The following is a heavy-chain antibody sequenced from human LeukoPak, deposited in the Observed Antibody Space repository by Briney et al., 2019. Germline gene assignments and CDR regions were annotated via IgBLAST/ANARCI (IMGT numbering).Heavy chain of an antibody. CDR2: IYDSGST. CDR1: GGSITNYY. D-gene: IGHD1-14*01. Sequence: SETLSLTCTVSGGSITNYYWSWIRQPPGKGLEWIGYIYDSGSTNYNPSLKSRVTISVETSKNQFSLRLISVTAADTAVYYCARTNRYAGGDRHFDYWGQGTLVTVSS. V-gene: IGHV4-59*12. CDR3: ARTNRYAGGDRHFDY. J-gene: IGHJ4*02.